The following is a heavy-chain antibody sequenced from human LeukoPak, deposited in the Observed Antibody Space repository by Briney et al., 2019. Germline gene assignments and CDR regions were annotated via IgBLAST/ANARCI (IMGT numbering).Heavy chain of an antibody. J-gene: IGHJ4*02. CDR2: IYSGGST. CDR3: ARVIAAAGGFDY. Sequence: GSLRLSCAASGFTVSSNYMSWVRQAPGKGLEWVSVIYSGGSTYYADSVKGRFTISRDNSKNTLYLQMNSLRAEDTAVYYCARVIAAAGGFDYWGQGTLVTVSS. V-gene: IGHV3-66*01. D-gene: IGHD6-13*01. CDR1: GFTVSSNY.